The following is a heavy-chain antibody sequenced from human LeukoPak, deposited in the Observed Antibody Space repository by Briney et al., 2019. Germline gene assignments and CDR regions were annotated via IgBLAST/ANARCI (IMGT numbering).Heavy chain of an antibody. Sequence: ASVKVSRKASGYTFTGYYMHWVRQAPGQGLEWMGWINPNSGGTNYAQKFQGRVTMTRDTSISTAYMELSRLRSDDTAVYYCARDRIKYYYGSGSYEGNFDYWGQGTLVTVSS. CDR1: GYTFTGYY. V-gene: IGHV1-2*02. D-gene: IGHD3-10*01. J-gene: IGHJ4*02. CDR3: ARDRIKYYYGSGSYEGNFDY. CDR2: INPNSGGT.